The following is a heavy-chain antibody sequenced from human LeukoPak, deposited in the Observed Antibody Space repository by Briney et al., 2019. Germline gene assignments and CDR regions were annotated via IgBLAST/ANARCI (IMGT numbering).Heavy chain of an antibody. D-gene: IGHD6-6*01. CDR3: AREDSSSSGGYFDY. V-gene: IGHV4-61*08. CDR2: IYYSGST. J-gene: IGHJ4*02. CDR1: GGSISSGDSY. Sequence: SETLSLTCTVSGGSISSGDSYWSWIRQPPGKGLEWIGYIYYSGSTNYNPSLKSRVTISVDTSKNQFSLKLSSVTAADTAVYYCAREDSSSSGGYFDYWGQGTLVTVSS.